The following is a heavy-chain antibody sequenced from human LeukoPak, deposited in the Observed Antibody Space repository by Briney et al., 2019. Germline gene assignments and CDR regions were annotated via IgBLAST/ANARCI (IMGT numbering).Heavy chain of an antibody. D-gene: IGHD3-10*01. CDR3: ARAPPGGSGSYIDY. J-gene: IGHJ4*02. CDR2: LSSSGDRS. V-gene: IGHV3-23*01. CDR1: GFTFSNYA. Sequence: GGSLRLSCAASGFTFSNYAMSWVRLAPGKGLEWVSALSSSGDRSYYADSVKGRFTISRDNSKNTLYLQMNSLRAEDTAVYYCARAPPGGSGSYIDYWGQGTLVTVSS.